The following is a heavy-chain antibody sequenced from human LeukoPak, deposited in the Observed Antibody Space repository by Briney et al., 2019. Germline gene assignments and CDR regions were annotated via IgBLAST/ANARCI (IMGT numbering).Heavy chain of an antibody. J-gene: IGHJ6*02. CDR2: THYSGST. CDR3: ASRSGRSYYGLDV. CDR1: GDSISSFYY. D-gene: IGHD3-10*01. Sequence: SSETLSLTCTVPGDSISSFYYWNWIRQPPGKGLEWIGYTHYSGSTHYNPSLKSRVTISVDTTKEKLTLKLSSVTSADTAVYYCASRSGRSYYGLDVWGQGTTVTVSS. V-gene: IGHV4-59*01.